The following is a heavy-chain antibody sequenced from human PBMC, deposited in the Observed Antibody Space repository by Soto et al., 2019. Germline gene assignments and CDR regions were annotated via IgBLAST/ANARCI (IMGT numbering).Heavy chain of an antibody. D-gene: IGHD3-10*01. V-gene: IGHV3-11*01. Sequence: PGGSLRLSCVASGFTFSDYYMSWIRQAPGKGLEWLSYISSSGSTIFYADSVKGRFPISRDNAKNSLYLQMNSLRAEDTAVYYCATWNYYGSGRPSDYWGQGNLVTVSS. CDR3: ATWNYYGSGRPSDY. CDR1: GFTFSDYY. J-gene: IGHJ4*02. CDR2: ISSSGSTI.